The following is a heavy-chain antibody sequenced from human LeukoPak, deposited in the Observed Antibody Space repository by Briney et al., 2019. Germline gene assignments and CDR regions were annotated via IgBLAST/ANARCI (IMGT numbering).Heavy chain of an antibody. CDR2: INHSGST. CDR1: GGSFSGYY. J-gene: IGHJ4*02. V-gene: IGHV4-34*01. Sequence: SEILSLTCAVYGGSFSGYYWSWIRQPPGKGLEWIGEINHSGSTNYNPSLKSRVTISVDTSKNQFSLKLSSVTAADTAVYYCARGGYEGFFDYWGQGTLVTVSS. D-gene: IGHD5-12*01. CDR3: ARGGYEGFFDY.